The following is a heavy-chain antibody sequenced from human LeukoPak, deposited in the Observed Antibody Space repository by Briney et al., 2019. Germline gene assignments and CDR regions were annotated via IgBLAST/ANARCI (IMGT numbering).Heavy chain of an antibody. CDR2: IIPILGKP. J-gene: IGHJ6*02. CDR3: ARGPTLVRGVIMPDSVGGMDV. Sequence: ASVKVSCKASGGTFSNYAISWVRQAPGQGLEWMGRIIPILGKPDYAQKFQGRVTITADKSTSTAYVELSSLRSEDTAVYYCARGPTLVRGVIMPDSVGGMDVWGQGTTVTVSS. CDR1: GGTFSNYA. V-gene: IGHV1-69*04. D-gene: IGHD3-10*01.